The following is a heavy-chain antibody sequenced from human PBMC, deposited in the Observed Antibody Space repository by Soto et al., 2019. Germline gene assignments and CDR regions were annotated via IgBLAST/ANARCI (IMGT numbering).Heavy chain of an antibody. CDR2: ISAYNGNT. J-gene: IGHJ6*03. V-gene: IGHV1-18*01. Sequence: ASVKVSCTASGYTFTSYGISWVRHAPGQGLEWMGWISAYNGNTNYAQKLQGRVTMTTDTSTSTAYMELRSLRSDDTAVYYCARGVPAAMYYYYYYMDVWGKGTTVTVSS. CDR3: ARGVPAAMYYYYYYMDV. D-gene: IGHD2-2*01. CDR1: GYTFTSYG.